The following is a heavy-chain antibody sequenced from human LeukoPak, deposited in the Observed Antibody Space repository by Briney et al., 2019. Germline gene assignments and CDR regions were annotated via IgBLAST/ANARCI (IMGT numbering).Heavy chain of an antibody. D-gene: IGHD6-13*01. V-gene: IGHV3-53*05. Sequence: GSLELSCAGSGFTVSSNYMRWGRQAPGKGLEGGSVIYRGGSTYYADSVKGRFTISRDNSKNTLYLQMNSLRAEDTAVYYCARATRAAAGLDYWGQGTLVTVSS. CDR2: IYRGGST. J-gene: IGHJ4*02. CDR3: ARATRAAAGLDY. CDR1: GFTVSSNY.